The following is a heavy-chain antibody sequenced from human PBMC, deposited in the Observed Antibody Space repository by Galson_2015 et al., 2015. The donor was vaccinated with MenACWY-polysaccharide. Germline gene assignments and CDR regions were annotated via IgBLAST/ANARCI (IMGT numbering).Heavy chain of an antibody. CDR1: GFSFSAYG. V-gene: IGHV3-23*01. CDR2: SGSGGGL. J-gene: IGHJ4*02. D-gene: IGHD6-13*01. Sequence: SLRISCAASGFSFSAYGMSWVRQAPGRGLEWVSGSGSGGGLYYADSVKGRFTVSRDNSKNTLYLQMNNLRAEDTAVYYCAKVGPRSSWTMGLDYWVQGTLVTVSS. CDR3: AKVGPRSSWTMGLDY.